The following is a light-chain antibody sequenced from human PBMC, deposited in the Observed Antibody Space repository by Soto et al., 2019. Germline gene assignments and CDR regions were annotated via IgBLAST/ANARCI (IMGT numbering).Light chain of an antibody. V-gene: IGKV1-5*03. CDR1: QSISSW. Sequence: DIQKTQSPSTLSASVGDRVTITCRASQSISSWLAWYQQKPGKAPKLLIYKASNLENGVPSRFSGSGSGTEFTLTISSLQPDDFATYYCQQYDSYWTFGQGTKVEIK. CDR2: KAS. J-gene: IGKJ1*01. CDR3: QQYDSYWT.